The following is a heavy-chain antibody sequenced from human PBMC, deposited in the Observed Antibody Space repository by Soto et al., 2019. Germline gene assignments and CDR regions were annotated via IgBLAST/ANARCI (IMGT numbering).Heavy chain of an antibody. CDR3: AGGDYYHSSGYYLYYYTMDV. V-gene: IGHV4-39*01. J-gene: IGHJ6*02. CDR1: GGSISSSGYY. CDR2: VYYGGST. D-gene: IGHD3-22*01. Sequence: PLETLSLPWTVAGGSISSSGYYWGWIRQPPGKGLEWIGNVYYGGSTYYNPSLKSRVTISVETSKSQFSLKLSSVTAADTAVYYCAGGDYYHSSGYYLYYYTMDVWSQGTTVTVSS.